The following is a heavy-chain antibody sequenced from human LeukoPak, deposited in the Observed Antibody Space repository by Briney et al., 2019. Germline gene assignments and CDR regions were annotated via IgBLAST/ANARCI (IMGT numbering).Heavy chain of an antibody. CDR1: GFTFSTYA. CDR3: ARVGVAAAGRGVELEYYYYMDV. D-gene: IGHD6-13*01. CDR2: ISYDGSSK. Sequence: GRSLRLSCAASGFTFSTYAMHWVRQAPGKGLEWVAVISYDGSSKYYADSVKGRFTISRDNSKNTLYLQMGSLRAEDMAVYYCARVGVAAAGRGVELEYYYYMDVWGKGTTVTVSS. V-gene: IGHV3-30*14. J-gene: IGHJ6*03.